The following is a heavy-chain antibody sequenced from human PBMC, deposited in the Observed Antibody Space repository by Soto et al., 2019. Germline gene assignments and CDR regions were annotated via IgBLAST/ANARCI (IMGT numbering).Heavy chain of an antibody. J-gene: IGHJ4*02. Sequence: EVQLVESGGVVVQPGGSLRLSCAASGFTFDDYTMHWVRQAPGKGLEWVSLISWDGGSTYYADSVKGRFTISRDNSKNSLYLQMNSLRTEDTALYYCAKDQSEGDYGDNGFDYWGQGTLVTVS. CDR2: ISWDGGST. CDR3: AKDQSEGDYGDNGFDY. V-gene: IGHV3-43*01. CDR1: GFTFDDYT. D-gene: IGHD4-17*01.